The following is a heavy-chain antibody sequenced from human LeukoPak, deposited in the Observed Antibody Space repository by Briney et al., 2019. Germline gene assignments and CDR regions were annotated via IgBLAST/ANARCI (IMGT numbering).Heavy chain of an antibody. Sequence: SSETLSLTCAVYGGSFSGYYWSWIRQPPGKGLEWIGEISHSGSTNYNPSLKSRVTLSVDTSKNQFSLKLSSVTAADTAVYYCARGDWGYSGSYFDYWGQGTLVTVSS. D-gene: IGHD1-26*01. CDR1: GGSFSGYY. V-gene: IGHV4-34*01. J-gene: IGHJ4*02. CDR3: ARGDWGYSGSYFDY. CDR2: ISHSGST.